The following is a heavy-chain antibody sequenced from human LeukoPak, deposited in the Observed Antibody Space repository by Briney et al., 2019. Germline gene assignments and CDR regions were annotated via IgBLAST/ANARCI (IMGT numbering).Heavy chain of an antibody. Sequence: ASVKVSCKASGYTFTGYYMHWVRQAPGQGLEWMGWINPNSAGTNYAQKFQGRVTMTRDTSISTAYMELSRLRSDDTAVYYCARGESKQLVRWYGFDYWGQGTLVTVSS. CDR1: GYTFTGYY. CDR3: ARGESKQLVRWYGFDY. D-gene: IGHD6-6*01. CDR2: INPNSAGT. V-gene: IGHV1-2*02. J-gene: IGHJ4*02.